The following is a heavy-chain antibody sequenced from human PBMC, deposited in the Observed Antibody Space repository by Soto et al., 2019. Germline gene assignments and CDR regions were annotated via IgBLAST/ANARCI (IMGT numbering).Heavy chain of an antibody. CDR3: ARETPSFDS. V-gene: IGHV3-48*02. CDR2: IRTISSAI. J-gene: IGHJ4*02. CDR1: GFTFSDYP. D-gene: IGHD2-15*01. Sequence: LRLSCAASGFTFSDYPMNWVRQAPGKGLEWVSSIRTISSAIYFADSVRGRFTISRDNARNSLYLQMTSLRDEDTAVYYCARETPSFDSWGQGTLVTVSS.